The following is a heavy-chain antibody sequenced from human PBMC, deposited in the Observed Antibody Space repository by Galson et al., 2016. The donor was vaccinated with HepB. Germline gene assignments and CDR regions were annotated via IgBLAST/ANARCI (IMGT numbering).Heavy chain of an antibody. CDR2: IWPGDSDA. Sequence: QSGAEVKKPGESLKISCKASRYNFNTYWIAWVRQMPGKGLEWMGLIWPGDSDATYGPSFRGQVTISADQSFTTAYLQWSSLQASDTATYYCARHRAAGGGYYYGMDVWGKGTTVTVSS. CDR1: RYNFNTYW. J-gene: IGHJ6*04. CDR3: ARHRAAGGGYYYGMDV. D-gene: IGHD6-13*01. V-gene: IGHV5-51*01.